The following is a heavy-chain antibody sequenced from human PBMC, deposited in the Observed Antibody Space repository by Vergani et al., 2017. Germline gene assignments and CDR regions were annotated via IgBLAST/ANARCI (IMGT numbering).Heavy chain of an antibody. CDR2: IDDGGAST. J-gene: IGHJ4*02. D-gene: IGHD3-16*02. V-gene: IGHV3-23*01. CDR1: GFTFTNYA. CDR3: AKDSDEYXWGSYRIYGSFNY. Sequence: DVQLLESGGGLIQSGGSLRLSCATSGFTFTNYAMSWVRQTPGKGLEWISAIDDGGASTYYADSVKGRFTISRDNSNNTLYLQMHSLRAEDTAIYYCAKDSDEYXWGSYRIYGSFNYWGLGTLVTVSS.